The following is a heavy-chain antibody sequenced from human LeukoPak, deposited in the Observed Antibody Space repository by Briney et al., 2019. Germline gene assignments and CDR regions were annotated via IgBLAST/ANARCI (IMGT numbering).Heavy chain of an antibody. D-gene: IGHD3-10*01. J-gene: IGHJ4*02. CDR2: IKQDGSKK. Sequence: PGGSLRLSCSASGFTFSSYWMSWVRQAPGKGLEWVANIKQDGSKKNYVDSVRGRFTISRDNAKNSLYLQMNSLRVEDTAVYYCARFISLGGWGQGAPVTVSS. CDR3: ARFISLGG. CDR1: GFTFSSYW. V-gene: IGHV3-7*01.